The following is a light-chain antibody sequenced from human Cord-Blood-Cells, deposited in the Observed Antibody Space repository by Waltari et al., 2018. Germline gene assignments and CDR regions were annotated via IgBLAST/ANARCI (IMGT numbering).Light chain of an antibody. CDR3: QQSYSTPRAT. Sequence: DIQMTQSPSSLSASVGDRVTITGLASQSISSYLNWYQQKPGKAPKLLIYAASSLQSGVPSRFSGSGSGTDFTLTISSLQPEDFATYYCQQSYSTPRATFGQGTRLEIK. V-gene: IGKV1-39*01. CDR2: AAS. J-gene: IGKJ5*01. CDR1: QSISSY.